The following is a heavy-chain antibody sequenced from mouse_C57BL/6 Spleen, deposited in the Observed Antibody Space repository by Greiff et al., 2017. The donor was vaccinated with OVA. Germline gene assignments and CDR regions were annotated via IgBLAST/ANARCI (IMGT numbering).Heavy chain of an antibody. CDR2: INPNNGGT. CDR1: GYTFTDYY. V-gene: IGHV1-26*01. J-gene: IGHJ2*01. Sequence: VQLQQSGPELVKPGASVKISCKASGYTFTDYYMNWVKQSHGKSLEWIGDINPNNGGTSYNQKFKGKATLTVDKSSSTAYMELRSLTSEDSAVYYCARGLTTVVARDYFDYWGQGTTLTVSS. CDR3: ARGLTTVVARDYFDY. D-gene: IGHD1-1*01.